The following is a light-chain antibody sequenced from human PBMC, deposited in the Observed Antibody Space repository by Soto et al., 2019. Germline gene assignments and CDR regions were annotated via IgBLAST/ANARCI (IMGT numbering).Light chain of an antibody. J-gene: IGKJ1*01. CDR1: QSVRSN. V-gene: IGKV3-15*01. CDR3: QEYDNWPLWT. Sequence: ETVMTQSPATLPVSPGERATLSCRASQSVRSNLAWYQQKPGQAPRLLIYGASTRATGVPARFSGSGSGTEFTITINSLQSEDFALYYCQEYDNWPLWTFGQGTKVEVK. CDR2: GAS.